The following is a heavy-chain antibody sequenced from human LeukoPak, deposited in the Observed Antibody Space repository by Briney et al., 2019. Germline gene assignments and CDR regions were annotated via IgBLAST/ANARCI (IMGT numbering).Heavy chain of an antibody. CDR3: AVVPAAMDIS. CDR1: GGSISSSTYY. D-gene: IGHD2-2*01. J-gene: IGHJ5*02. V-gene: IGHV4-39*07. Sequence: SETLSLTCTVSGGSISSSTYYWGWIRQPPGKGLEWIGSIYYSGSTYYNPSLKSRVTISVDTSKNQFSLKLSSVIAADTAVYYCAVVPAAMDISWGQGTLVTVSS. CDR2: IYYSGST.